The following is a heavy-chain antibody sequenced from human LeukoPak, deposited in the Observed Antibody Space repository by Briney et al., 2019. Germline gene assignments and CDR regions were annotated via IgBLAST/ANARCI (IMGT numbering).Heavy chain of an antibody. D-gene: IGHD6-19*01. Sequence: PGGSLRLSCAASGFTFSSYAMSWVRQAPGKGLEWVSAISGSGGSTYYADSVKGRFTISRDNSKNTLYLQMNSLGAEDTAVYYCALSVAGTLYFDYWGQGTLVTVSS. CDR2: ISGSGGST. V-gene: IGHV3-23*01. J-gene: IGHJ4*02. CDR1: GFTFSSYA. CDR3: ALSVAGTLYFDY.